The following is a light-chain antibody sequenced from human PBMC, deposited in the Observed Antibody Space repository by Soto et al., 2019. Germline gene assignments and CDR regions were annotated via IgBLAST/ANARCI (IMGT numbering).Light chain of an antibody. CDR2: GAS. Sequence: EIVLTQSPGTLSLSPGERAILSCRASQSVSSNYLAWYQQKPGQAPRLLIHGASSRATGIPDRFSGSGSGTDFTLSIGRLEPEDSAVYYCQQYGGSPQTFGQGTKVEIK. CDR3: QQYGGSPQT. V-gene: IGKV3-20*01. CDR1: QSVSSNY. J-gene: IGKJ1*01.